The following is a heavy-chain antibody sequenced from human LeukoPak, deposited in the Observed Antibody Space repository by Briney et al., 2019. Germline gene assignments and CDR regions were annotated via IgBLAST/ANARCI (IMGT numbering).Heavy chain of an antibody. D-gene: IGHD3-3*01. CDR3: ARDSRYHDFWSGYVDY. V-gene: IGHV4-4*07. CDR2: VYGGGNT. J-gene: IGHJ4*02. CDR1: GGSITFYY. Sequence: PSETLSLTCTVSGGSITFYYWTWVRQSAGKGVEWVGRVYGGGNTNYNPSLKSRTTFSIDTSKNEFSLMLTSVTAADTAIYYCARDSRYHDFWSGYVDYWGQGILVTVSS.